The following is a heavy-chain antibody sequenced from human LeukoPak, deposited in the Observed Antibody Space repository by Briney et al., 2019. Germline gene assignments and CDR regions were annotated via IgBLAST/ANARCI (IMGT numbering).Heavy chain of an antibody. Sequence: GGSLRLSCVVSGFTFSTYGMDWVRQAPGKGLERVSFINGVSNDIRYADSVKGRFFISRDNAKSSLYLQMNSLRDEDTAVYFCARDSSAKYNNDWHAFDLWGHGTMVTVSS. V-gene: IGHV3-21*05. J-gene: IGHJ3*01. CDR3: ARDSSAKYNNDWHAFDL. CDR2: INGVSNDI. D-gene: IGHD1-14*01. CDR1: GFTFSTYG.